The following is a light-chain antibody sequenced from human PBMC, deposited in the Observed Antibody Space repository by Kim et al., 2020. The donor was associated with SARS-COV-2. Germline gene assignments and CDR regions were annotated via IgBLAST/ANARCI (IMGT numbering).Light chain of an antibody. J-gene: IGLJ3*02. CDR2: YDS. CDR1: NIGSKS. Sequence: SYELTQPPSVSVAPGKTARITCGENNIGSKSVHWYQQKPGQAPVLVIYYDSDRPSRIPERFSGSNSGNTATLTISRVEAGDEADYYCQVWDSSSDHWVFGGGTQLTVL. V-gene: IGLV3-21*04. CDR3: QVWDSSSDHWV.